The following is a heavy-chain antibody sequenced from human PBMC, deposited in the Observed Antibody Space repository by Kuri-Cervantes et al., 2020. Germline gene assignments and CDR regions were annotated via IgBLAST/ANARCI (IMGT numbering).Heavy chain of an antibody. D-gene: IGHD6-13*01. J-gene: IGHJ4*02. Sequence: ASVKVSCKASGYTFTSYAMHWVRQAPGQRLEWMGWINAGNGNTKYSQKFQGRVTMTRDTSTSTVYMELSSLRSEDTAVYYCARDSTPEYSSSWNYWGQGTLVTVSS. V-gene: IGHV1-3*01. CDR3: ARDSTPEYSSSWNY. CDR2: INAGNGNT. CDR1: GYTFTSYA.